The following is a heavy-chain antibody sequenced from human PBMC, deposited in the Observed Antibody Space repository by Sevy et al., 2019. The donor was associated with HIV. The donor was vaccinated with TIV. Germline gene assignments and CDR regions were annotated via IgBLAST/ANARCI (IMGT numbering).Heavy chain of an antibody. CDR1: GGPISSHY. D-gene: IGHD3-22*01. V-gene: IGHV4-59*11. J-gene: IGHJ4*02. CDR3: ARLPSPYYYSSGDLIREYYFDS. Sequence: AENLSLICTVSGGPISSHYWNCIRQTPGKGLERIGSFYYTGITNYNPSLKSRVTMSADPSKNRVSLKLNSVTAADTAVYYSARLPSPYYYSSGDLIREYYFDSWGQGTLVTVSS. CDR2: FYYTGIT.